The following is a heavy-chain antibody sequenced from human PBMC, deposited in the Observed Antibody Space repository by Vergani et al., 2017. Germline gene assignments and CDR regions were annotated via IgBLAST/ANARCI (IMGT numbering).Heavy chain of an antibody. CDR2: IYSGGST. Sequence: EVQLVETGGGLIQPGGSLRLSCAASGLTVSRNYMSWVRQAPGKGLEWVSVIYSGGSTYYADSVKGRFTISRDNSKNTLYLQMNSLRAEDTAVYYCARDSSGSSWDYWGQGTLVTVSS. CDR3: ARDSSGSSWDY. CDR1: GLTVSRNY. V-gene: IGHV3-53*02. D-gene: IGHD6-19*01. J-gene: IGHJ4*02.